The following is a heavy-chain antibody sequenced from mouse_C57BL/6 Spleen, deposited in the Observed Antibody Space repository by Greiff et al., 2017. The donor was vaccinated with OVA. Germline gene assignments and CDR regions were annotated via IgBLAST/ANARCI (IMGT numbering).Heavy chain of an antibody. D-gene: IGHD1-1*01. CDR1: GYTFTSYW. Sequence: QVQLQQSGAELVKPGASVKLSCKASGYTFTSYWMHWVKQRPGQGLEWIGMIHPNSGSTNYNEKFKSKATLTVDKSSSTAYMQLSSLTSEDSAVYSCASPYYYGSLDYWGQGTTLTVSS. CDR3: ASPYYYGSLDY. J-gene: IGHJ2*01. CDR2: IHPNSGST. V-gene: IGHV1-64*01.